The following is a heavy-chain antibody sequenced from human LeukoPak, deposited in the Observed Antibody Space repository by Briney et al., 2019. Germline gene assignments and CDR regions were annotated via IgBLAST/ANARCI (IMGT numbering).Heavy chain of an antibody. CDR2: ISSSSNYT. CDR1: GFTFSSYS. D-gene: IGHD4-11*01. Sequence: PGGSLRLSCAASGFTFSSYSMNWVRQAPGKGLEWVSSISSSSNYTYYADSVKGRFTISRDNAKNSLYLQMNSLRAEDTAVYYCARAQSFHDYSNDWGQGTLVTVSS. J-gene: IGHJ4*02. CDR3: ARAQSFHDYSND. V-gene: IGHV3-21*06.